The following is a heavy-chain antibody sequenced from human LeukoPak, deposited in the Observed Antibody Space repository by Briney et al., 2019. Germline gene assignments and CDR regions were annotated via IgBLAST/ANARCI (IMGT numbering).Heavy chain of an antibody. J-gene: IGHJ4*02. CDR2: ISGSGGST. CDR1: GFTFSSYA. Sequence: PGGSLRLSCATSGFTFSSYAMSWVRQAPGKGLEWVSAISGSGGSTYYADSVKGRFTISSDNSKNTLYLQMNSLRAEDTAVYYCAKDGGYSYGRYYCDYWGQGTLVTVSS. V-gene: IGHV3-23*01. D-gene: IGHD5-18*01. CDR3: AKDGGYSYGRYYCDY.